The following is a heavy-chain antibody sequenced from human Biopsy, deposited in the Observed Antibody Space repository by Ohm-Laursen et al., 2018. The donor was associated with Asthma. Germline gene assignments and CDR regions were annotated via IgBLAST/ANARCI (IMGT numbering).Heavy chain of an antibody. CDR2: VSSDGHNK. CDR1: GFVFSQCG. V-gene: IGHV3-30*03. J-gene: IGHJ6*02. Sequence: SLRLSCTASGFVFSQCGMHWVRQGPGKGLEWVALVSSDGHNKYYADSVKGRFTISRDNSKNTLSLQMNSLRLDDTAVYYCARDLADRIMVGDHDFYAMDVWGQGTTVTFSS. CDR3: ARDLADRIMVGDHDFYAMDV. D-gene: IGHD3-10*01.